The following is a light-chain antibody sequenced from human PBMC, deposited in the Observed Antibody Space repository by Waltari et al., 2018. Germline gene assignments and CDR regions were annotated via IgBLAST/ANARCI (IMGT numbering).Light chain of an antibody. J-gene: IGLJ2*01. CDR1: STDGGGYNY. CDR3: SSYSRSDVVV. V-gene: IGLV2-8*01. Sequence: QSALTQPPSASGSLGQSVTISCTGTSTDGGGYNYVSWYQQHPGKAPNRIVYEVFQRPSGVPDRFSGSKSGDTASLTVSGLRAEDEALYYCSSYSRSDVVVFGGGTKLTVL. CDR2: EVF.